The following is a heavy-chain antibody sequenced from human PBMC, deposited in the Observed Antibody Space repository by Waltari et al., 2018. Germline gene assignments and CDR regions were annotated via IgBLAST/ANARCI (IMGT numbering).Heavy chain of an antibody. CDR1: GFTFSSYE. CDR2: ISSSGSTI. V-gene: IGHV3-48*03. Sequence: VQLVESGGGLVQPGGSLRLSCAASGFTFSSYEMNWVRQAPGKGLEWVSYISSSGSTIYYADSVKGRFTISRDNAKNSLYLQMNSLRAEDTAVYYCARDPYCGGDCYPGWYFDLWGRGTLVTVSS. J-gene: IGHJ2*01. D-gene: IGHD2-21*01. CDR3: ARDPYCGGDCYPGWYFDL.